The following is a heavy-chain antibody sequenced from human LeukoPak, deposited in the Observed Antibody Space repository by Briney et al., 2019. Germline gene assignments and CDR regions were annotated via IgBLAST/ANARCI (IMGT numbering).Heavy chain of an antibody. J-gene: IGHJ4*02. CDR3: AKDRYCTSSSCPIDY. CDR1: GYSFDECA. Sequence: GGSLRLSCVGSGYSFDECAMHWVRQAPGKGLEWVSGINWKSDKIGYADSVKGRFTISRDNSRNSLYLQMNSLRVEDTALYYCAKDRYCTSSSCPIDYWGQGTMVTVSS. D-gene: IGHD2-2*01. V-gene: IGHV3-9*01. CDR2: INWKSDKI.